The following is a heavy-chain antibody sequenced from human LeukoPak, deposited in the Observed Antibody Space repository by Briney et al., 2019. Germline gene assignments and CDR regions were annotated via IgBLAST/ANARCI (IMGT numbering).Heavy chain of an antibody. V-gene: IGHV1-69*13. Sequence: SLKVSCKASGGTFSSYAISWVRQAPGQGLEWMGGISPIFGTTNYAQNVQGRVTITADEYTSTAYMEMSSLRSEDTGVCYCVRAVVTAAMQVYFQHWGQGALVSVSS. J-gene: IGHJ1*01. CDR2: ISPIFGTT. CDR3: VRAVVTAAMQVYFQH. CDR1: GGTFSSYA. D-gene: IGHD2-2*01.